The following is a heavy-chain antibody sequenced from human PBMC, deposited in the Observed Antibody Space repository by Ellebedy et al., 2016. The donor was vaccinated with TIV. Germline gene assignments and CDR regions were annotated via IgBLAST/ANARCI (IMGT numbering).Heavy chain of an antibody. J-gene: IGHJ3*01. V-gene: IGHV4-30-4*01. D-gene: IGHD3-10*01. Sequence: MPSETLSLTCTVSGGSMISDDHYWSWVRQPPGKGLEWLGSIYYSGTTYYNPSLKHRLTMSVDKSKSQVSLKLTSVTAADTAVYYCARGGGDRPHALDVWGQGTKVTVSS. CDR1: GGSMISDDHY. CDR3: ARGGGDRPHALDV. CDR2: IYYSGTT.